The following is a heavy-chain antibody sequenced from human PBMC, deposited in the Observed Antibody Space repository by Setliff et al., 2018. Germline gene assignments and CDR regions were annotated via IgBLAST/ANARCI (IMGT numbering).Heavy chain of an antibody. CDR2: IYPGNSDT. Sequence: GESLKLSCKGSGYSFSSYWTGWVRQMPGKGLEWMGIIYPGNSDTRYSPSFQGQVTFSADKSISTAYLQRSSLKASDTAMYYCARLKYCSGGNCYGYAFDIWGQGTLVTVSS. CDR3: ARLKYCSGGNCYGYAFDI. V-gene: IGHV5-51*01. CDR1: GYSFSSYW. D-gene: IGHD2-15*01. J-gene: IGHJ3*02.